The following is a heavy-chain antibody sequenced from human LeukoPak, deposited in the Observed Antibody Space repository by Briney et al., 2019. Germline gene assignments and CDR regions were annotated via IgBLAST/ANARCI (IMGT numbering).Heavy chain of an antibody. D-gene: IGHD5-18*01. J-gene: IGHJ3*02. CDR2: VRDNREN. CDR3: ARQPINTAAFDI. CDR1: GGSINGYY. V-gene: IGHV4-59*08. Sequence: PSETLSLTCSVSGGSINGYYWSWIRQPPGKGLEWIAYVRDNRENNYNPSLKSRVAISVDTANNQISLRLNFVTAADTAIYYCARQPINTAAFDIWGLGTMVTVSS.